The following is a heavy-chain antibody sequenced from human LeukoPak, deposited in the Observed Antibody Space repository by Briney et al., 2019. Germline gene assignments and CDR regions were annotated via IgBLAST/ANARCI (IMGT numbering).Heavy chain of an antibody. Sequence: SETLSLTCAVYGGSFSGYYWSWIRQPPGKGLEWIGEIKHSGSTNYNPSLKSRVTISVDTSKNQFSLKLSSVTAADTAVYYCARGLAYCSGGSCYSPYGMDVWGQGTTVTVSS. J-gene: IGHJ6*02. V-gene: IGHV4-34*01. CDR3: ARGLAYCSGGSCYSPYGMDV. D-gene: IGHD2-15*01. CDR1: GGSFSGYY. CDR2: IKHSGST.